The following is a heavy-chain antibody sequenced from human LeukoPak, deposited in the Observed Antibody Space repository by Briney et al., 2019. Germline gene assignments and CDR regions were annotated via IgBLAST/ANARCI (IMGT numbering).Heavy chain of an antibody. D-gene: IGHD4-23*01. J-gene: IGHJ5*02. CDR1: GYSFTSHY. Sequence: GASVKVSCKASGYSFTSHYMHWVRQAPGQGLEWMGLINPRGTSTIYAEKFQGRIITTWDMSTTTDYMELSSLKSDDTAVYYCARDNSMHERGWWFDPWGQGTLVAVSS. CDR3: ARDNSMHERGWWFDP. V-gene: IGHV1-46*01. CDR2: INPRGTST.